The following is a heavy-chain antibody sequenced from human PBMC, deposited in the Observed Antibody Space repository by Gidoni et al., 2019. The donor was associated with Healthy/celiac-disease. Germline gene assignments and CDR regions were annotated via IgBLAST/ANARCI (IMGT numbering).Heavy chain of an antibody. V-gene: IGHV4-61*02. CDR2: IYTSGST. CDR1: GGSISSGSYY. Sequence: QVQLQESGPGLVKPSQTLSLTCTVCGGSISSGSYYWSWIRQPAGKGLEWIVRIYTSGSTNYNPSLKSRVTMSVDTSKNQFSLKLSSVTAADTAVYYCARDLNYDCWSGYYTGVNGMDVWGQGTTVTVSS. CDR3: ARDLNYDCWSGYYTGVNGMDV. J-gene: IGHJ6*02. D-gene: IGHD3-3*01.